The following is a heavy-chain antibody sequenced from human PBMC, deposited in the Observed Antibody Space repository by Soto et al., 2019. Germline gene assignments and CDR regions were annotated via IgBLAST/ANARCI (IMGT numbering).Heavy chain of an antibody. CDR2: IDWDDDK. Sequence: GSGPTLVNPTQTLTLTCTFSGFSLSTSGMCVSWIRQPPGKALEWLALIDWDDDKYYSTSLKTRLTISKDTSKNRVVLTMTNMDPVDTATYYCARINPGSGWYGALHYWGQGTLVTVSS. CDR1: GFSLSTSGMC. V-gene: IGHV2-70*01. J-gene: IGHJ4*02. D-gene: IGHD6-19*01. CDR3: ARINPGSGWYGALHY.